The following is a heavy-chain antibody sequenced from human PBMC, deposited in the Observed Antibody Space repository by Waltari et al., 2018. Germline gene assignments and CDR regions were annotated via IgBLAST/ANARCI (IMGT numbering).Heavy chain of an antibody. J-gene: IGHJ5*02. V-gene: IGHV1-3*01. CDR2: INAGNGNT. CDR3: AIAVATIYWFDP. D-gene: IGHD5-12*01. CDR1: GYTFTRYA. Sequence: QVQLVQSGAEVKKPGASVKVSCQASGYTFTRYAMHWVRQAPGQRLEWMGWINAGNGNTKYSQKFQGRVTITRDTSASTAYMELSSLRSEDTAVYYCAIAVATIYWFDPWGQGTLVTVSS.